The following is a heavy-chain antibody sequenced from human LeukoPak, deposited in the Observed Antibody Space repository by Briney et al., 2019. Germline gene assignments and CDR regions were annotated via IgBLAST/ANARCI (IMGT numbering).Heavy chain of an antibody. CDR3: AKAEFDRGHYFDS. D-gene: IGHD1-26*01. Sequence: ASVKVSCKTSGGTFSTYAFSWVRQAPGQGLEWMGMIIPAFGSTNYAQKFQGRVILTADESTSTAYMDVSSLRSEDTAVYYCAKAEFDRGHYFDSWGQGTLVTVSS. J-gene: IGHJ4*02. V-gene: IGHV1-69*13. CDR1: GGTFSTYA. CDR2: IIPAFGST.